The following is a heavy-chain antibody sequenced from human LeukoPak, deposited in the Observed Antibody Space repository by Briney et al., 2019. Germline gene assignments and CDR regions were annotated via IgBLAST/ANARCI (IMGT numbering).Heavy chain of an antibody. D-gene: IGHD3-16*01. CDR3: ARGVEPLAANTLAY. CDR1: GFTVITND. V-gene: IGHV3-53*01. J-gene: IGHJ4*02. CDR2: LYSDGNT. Sequence: GGSLRLSCAAPGFTVITNDMTWVRPAPGKGLEWVSVLYSDGNTKYADSVQGRFTISRDNSKNILYLEMNSLSPDDTAVYYCARGVEPLAANTLAYWGQGTLVTVSS.